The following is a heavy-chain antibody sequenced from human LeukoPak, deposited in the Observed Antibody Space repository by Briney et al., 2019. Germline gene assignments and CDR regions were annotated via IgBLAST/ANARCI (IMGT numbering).Heavy chain of an antibody. D-gene: IGHD4-17*01. CDR2: ISDSGDQT. CDR3: AKEITLTTAYFDY. J-gene: IGHJ4*02. V-gene: IGHV3-23*01. Sequence: PGGSLRLSCVASGFTFSKYDMSWVRQAPGKGLEWVSGISDSGDQTYYADSVRARFTISRDNSKNTLYLQVNSLRAEGTALYYCAKEITLTTAYFDYWGQGTLVTVSS. CDR1: GFTFSKYD.